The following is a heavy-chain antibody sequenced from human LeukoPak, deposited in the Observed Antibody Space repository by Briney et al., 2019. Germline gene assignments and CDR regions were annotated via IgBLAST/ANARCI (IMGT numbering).Heavy chain of an antibody. D-gene: IGHD6-6*01. CDR2: IYYSGST. J-gene: IGHJ4*02. CDR3: ARANIAARQLDY. V-gene: IGHV4-59*12. Sequence: SETLSLTCTVSGGSISSYYWSWIRQPPGKGLEWIGYIYYSGSTNYNPSLKSRVTISVDTSKNQFSLKLSSVTAADTAVYYCARANIAARQLDYWGRGTLVTVSS. CDR1: GGSISSYY.